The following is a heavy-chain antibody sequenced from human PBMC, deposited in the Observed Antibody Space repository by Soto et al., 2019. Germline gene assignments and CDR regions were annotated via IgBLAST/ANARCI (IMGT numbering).Heavy chain of an antibody. Sequence: GGSLRLSCAASGFTFSTYGMHWVRQAPGKGLEWVAVISYDGSNKYYADSVKGRFTISRDNSKNMLYLQMNSLRAEDTAVYYCAKDVEWELRYILDYWGQGTLVTVSS. V-gene: IGHV3-30*18. CDR1: GFTFSTYG. CDR3: AKDVEWELRYILDY. CDR2: ISYDGSNK. D-gene: IGHD1-26*01. J-gene: IGHJ4*02.